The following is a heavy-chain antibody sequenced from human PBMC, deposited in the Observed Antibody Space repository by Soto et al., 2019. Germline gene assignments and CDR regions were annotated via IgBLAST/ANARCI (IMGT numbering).Heavy chain of an antibody. V-gene: IGHV3-23*01. D-gene: IGHD3-10*01. J-gene: IGHJ3*02. Sequence: GGSLRLSCAASGFTFSSYAMSWVRQAPGKGLEWVSAISGSGGSTYYADSVKGRFTISRDNSKNTLYLQMNSLRAEDTAVYYCAKDLGVVRRWFSNDAFDIWGQGTMVTVSS. CDR1: GFTFSSYA. CDR2: ISGSGGST. CDR3: AKDLGVVRRWFSNDAFDI.